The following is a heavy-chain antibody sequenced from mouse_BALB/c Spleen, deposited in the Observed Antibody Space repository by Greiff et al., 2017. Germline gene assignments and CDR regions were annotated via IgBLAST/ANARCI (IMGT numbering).Heavy chain of an antibody. Sequence: QVQLQQSGAELVRPGTSVKISCKASGYTFTNYWLGWVKQRPGHGLEWIGDIYPGGGYTNYNEKFKGKATLTADTSSSTAYMQLSSLTSEDSAVYFCARGGNFYYFDYWGQGTTLTVSA. J-gene: IGHJ2*01. CDR2: IYPGGGYT. CDR1: GYTFTNYW. V-gene: IGHV1-63*02. CDR3: ARGGNFYYFDY. D-gene: IGHD2-1*01.